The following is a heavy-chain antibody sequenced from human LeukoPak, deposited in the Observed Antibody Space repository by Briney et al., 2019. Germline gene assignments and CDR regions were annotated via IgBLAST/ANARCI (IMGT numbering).Heavy chain of an antibody. J-gene: IGHJ4*02. V-gene: IGHV4-61*02. CDR2: IYTSGST. CDR1: GGSISSGSYY. Sequence: SQTLSLTCTVSGGSISSGSYYWSWIRQPAGKGLEWIGRIYTSGSTNYNPSLKSRVTISVDTSKNQFSLKLSPVTAADTAVYYCARSNYGDLLFDYWGQGTLVTVSS. D-gene: IGHD4-17*01. CDR3: ARSNYGDLLFDY.